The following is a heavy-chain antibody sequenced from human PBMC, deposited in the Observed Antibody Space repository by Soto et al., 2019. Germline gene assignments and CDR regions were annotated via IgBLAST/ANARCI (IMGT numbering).Heavy chain of an antibody. Sequence: GGSLRLSCAASGFTFSSYAMSWVRQAPGKGLEWVSAISGSGGSTYYADSVKGRFTISRDNSKDTLYLQMNSLRAEDTAVYYCAKYVYCSSTSCYFVKLFAYWGQGTLVTVSS. V-gene: IGHV3-23*01. J-gene: IGHJ4*02. CDR2: ISGSGGST. D-gene: IGHD2-2*01. CDR3: AKYVYCSSTSCYFVKLFAY. CDR1: GFTFSSYA.